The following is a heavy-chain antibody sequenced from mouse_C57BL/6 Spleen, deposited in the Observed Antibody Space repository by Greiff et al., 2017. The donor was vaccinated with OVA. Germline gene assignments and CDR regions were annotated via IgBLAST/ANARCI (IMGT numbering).Heavy chain of an antibody. J-gene: IGHJ3*01. CDR2: IDPSDSET. Sequence: QVQLQQSGAELVRPGSSVKLSCKASGYTFTSYWMHWVKQRPIQGLEWIGNIDPSDSETHYNQKFKDKATLTVDKSSSTAYMQLSSLTSEDSAVYYCASSGPAWFAYWGQGTLVTVSA. D-gene: IGHD3-2*02. CDR3: ASSGPAWFAY. V-gene: IGHV1-52*01. CDR1: GYTFTSYW.